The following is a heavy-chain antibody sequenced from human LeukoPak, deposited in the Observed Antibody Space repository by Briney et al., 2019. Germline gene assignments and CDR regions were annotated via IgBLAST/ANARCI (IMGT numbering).Heavy chain of an antibody. Sequence: SETLSLTCNVSGASITSRDYYWGWIRQPPGKGLEWIGSIYYSGSTYDNPSLKSRVTISLDTSKNQFSLKLMSVTAADTAVYYCARDPYSNYVWFDPWGQGTTVTVSS. CDR3: ARDPYSNYVWFDP. V-gene: IGHV4-39*07. J-gene: IGHJ5*01. D-gene: IGHD4-11*01. CDR1: GASITSRDYY. CDR2: IYYSGST.